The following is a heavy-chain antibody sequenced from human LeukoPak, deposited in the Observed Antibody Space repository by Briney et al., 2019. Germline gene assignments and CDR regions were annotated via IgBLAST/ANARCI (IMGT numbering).Heavy chain of an antibody. CDR1: GFTFSSYS. D-gene: IGHD3-9*01. V-gene: IGHV3-48*01. J-gene: IGHJ6*03. CDR2: ISSSSSTI. Sequence: GGSLRLSCAASGFTFSSYSMNWVRQAPGKGLEWVSYISSSSSTIYYADSVKGRFTISRDNAKNSLYLQMNSLRAEDTAVYYCARGDSDISYYYYMDVWGKGTTVTISS. CDR3: ARGDSDISYYYYMDV.